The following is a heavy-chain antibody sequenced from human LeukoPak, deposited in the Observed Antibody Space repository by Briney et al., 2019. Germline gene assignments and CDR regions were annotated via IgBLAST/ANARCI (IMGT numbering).Heavy chain of an antibody. D-gene: IGHD3-22*01. CDR1: GFTFDDYA. CDR2: ISGDGGST. Sequence: GGSLRLSCAASGFTFDDYAMHWVRQAPGKGLEWVSLISGDGGSTYYADSVKGRFTTSRDNAKSSLYLQMNSLRAEDTAVYYCARGCGLHLSPASSYYDSRCRYFDDWGQGTLVTVSS. J-gene: IGHJ4*02. V-gene: IGHV3-43*02. CDR3: ARGCGLHLSPASSYYDSRCRYFDD.